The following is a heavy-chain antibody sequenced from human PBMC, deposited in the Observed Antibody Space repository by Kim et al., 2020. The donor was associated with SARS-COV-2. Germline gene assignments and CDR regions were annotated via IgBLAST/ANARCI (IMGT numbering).Heavy chain of an antibody. Sequence: PTVKVQRTLRVDTSKNQFSLKLSSVTAADTAVYYCARARITMIVVDAFDIWGQGTMVTVSS. D-gene: IGHD3-22*01. J-gene: IGHJ3*02. CDR3: ARARITMIVVDAFDI. V-gene: IGHV4-31*01.